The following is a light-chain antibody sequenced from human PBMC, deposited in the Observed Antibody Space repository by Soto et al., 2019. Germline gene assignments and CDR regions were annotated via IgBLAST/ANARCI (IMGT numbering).Light chain of an antibody. CDR1: SSNIGAGYD. CDR2: GNS. V-gene: IGLV1-40*01. Sequence: QAVVTQPPSVSGAPGQRVTISCTGSSSNIGAGYDVHWYQQLPGTAPKLLIYGNSNRPSGVPDRFSGSKSGTSASLAITRLQAEDEADYYCQSYDSSLSGSVVFGGGTQLTVL. J-gene: IGLJ2*01. CDR3: QSYDSSLSGSVV.